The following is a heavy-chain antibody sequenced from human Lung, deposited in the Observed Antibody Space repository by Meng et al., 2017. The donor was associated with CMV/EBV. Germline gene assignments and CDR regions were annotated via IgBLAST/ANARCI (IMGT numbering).Heavy chain of an antibody. Sequence: SXTXSPXCTVSGGSISSSTYYWGWVRQPPGKGLEWIGSLYYSGSTYYNPSLKTRVTISVDTSMNQFSPKLSSVTAADTAMYYCARGDSGSYYFDDWGQGTLVTVSS. J-gene: IGHJ4*02. CDR1: GGSISSSTYY. CDR3: ARGDSGSYYFDD. V-gene: IGHV4-39*07. D-gene: IGHD1-26*01. CDR2: LYYSGST.